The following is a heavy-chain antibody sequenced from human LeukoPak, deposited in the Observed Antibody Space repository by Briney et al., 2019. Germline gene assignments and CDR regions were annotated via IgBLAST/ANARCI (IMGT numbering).Heavy chain of an antibody. CDR1: GGSISSYY. CDR2: IYYSGST. J-gene: IGHJ4*02. D-gene: IGHD3-3*01. V-gene: IGHV4-59*01. Sequence: SETLSLTCTVSGGSISSYYWSWIRQPPGKGLEWIGYIYYSGSTNYKPSLKSRVTISVDTSKNQFYTAVYYCARSPITIFGVFISTFDYWGQGTLVTVSS. CDR3: FISTFDY.